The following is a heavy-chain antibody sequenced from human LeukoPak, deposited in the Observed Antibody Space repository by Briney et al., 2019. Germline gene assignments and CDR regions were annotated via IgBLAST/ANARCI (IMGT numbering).Heavy chain of an antibody. CDR1: GYTFTSYG. J-gene: IGHJ4*02. D-gene: IGHD2-8*01. V-gene: IGHV1-18*01. CDR2: ISTYNGNT. Sequence: GASVKVSCKASGYTFTSYGISWVRQAPGQGLEWMGWISTYNGNTNYAQKLQGRVTMTTDTSTSTAYMELRSLRSDDTAVYYCARDSRYCTNGVCQTIYDYWGQGTLVTVSS. CDR3: ARDSRYCTNGVCQTIYDY.